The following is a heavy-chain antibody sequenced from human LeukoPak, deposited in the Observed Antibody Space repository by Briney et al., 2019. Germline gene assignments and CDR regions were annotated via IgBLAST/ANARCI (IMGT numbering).Heavy chain of an antibody. D-gene: IGHD6-19*01. CDR1: GYTFTSYG. CDR3: ARKVRIAVAGRRGYYFDY. CDR2: ISAYNGNT. J-gene: IGHJ4*02. V-gene: IGHV1-18*01. Sequence: ASVKVSCKASGYTFTSYGISWVRQAPGQGLEWMGWISAYNGNTNYAQKLQGRVTMTTDTSTSTAYMEPRSLRSDDTAVYYCARKVRIAVAGRRGYYFDYWGQGTLVTVSS.